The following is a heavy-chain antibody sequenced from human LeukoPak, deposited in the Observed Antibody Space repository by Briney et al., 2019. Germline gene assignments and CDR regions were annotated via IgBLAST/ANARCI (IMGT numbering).Heavy chain of an antibody. J-gene: IGHJ4*02. V-gene: IGHV3-23*01. D-gene: IGHD1-7*01. CDR1: GFTFSSYA. CDR3: ARDPNWNYPHFDY. Sequence: GVSLRLSCAASGFTFSSYAMDWVRQAPGKGLEWVSAISGSGSNTYYTDSVRGRFTISRDNSKNTLYLQMNSLRAEDTAVYYCARDPNWNYPHFDYWGQGILVTVSS. CDR2: ISGSGSNT.